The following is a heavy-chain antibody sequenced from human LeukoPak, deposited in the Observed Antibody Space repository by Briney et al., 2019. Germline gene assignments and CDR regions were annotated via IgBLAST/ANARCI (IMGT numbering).Heavy chain of an antibody. J-gene: IGHJ4*02. Sequence: PGGSLRLSCAASGFTFSSYGMHWVRQAPGKGLEWVAVIWYDGSNKYYADSVKGRFTISRDNSKNTLYLQMNSLRSEDTAVYYCARDFFYDSSGYSLYWGQGTLVTVSS. CDR3: ARDFFYDSSGYSLY. CDR1: GFTFSSYG. CDR2: IWYDGSNK. V-gene: IGHV3-33*01. D-gene: IGHD3-22*01.